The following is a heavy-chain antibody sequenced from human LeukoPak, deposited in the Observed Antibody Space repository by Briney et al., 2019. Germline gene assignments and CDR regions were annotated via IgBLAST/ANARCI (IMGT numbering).Heavy chain of an antibody. CDR1: GFTFSSYW. Sequence: GGSLRLSCAASGFTFSSYWMSWVRQAPGKGLEWVANIKQDGSEKYYVDSVKGRFTISRDNAKNSLYLQMNSLRAEDTAVYYCARDDYDILTGYYPPGYYYGMDVWGQGTTVTVSS. D-gene: IGHD3-9*01. J-gene: IGHJ6*02. V-gene: IGHV3-7*01. CDR2: IKQDGSEK. CDR3: ARDDYDILTGYYPPGYYYGMDV.